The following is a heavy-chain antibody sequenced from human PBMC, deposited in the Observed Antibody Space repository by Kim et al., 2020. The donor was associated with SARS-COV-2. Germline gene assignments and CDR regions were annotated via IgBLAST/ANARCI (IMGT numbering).Heavy chain of an antibody. V-gene: IGHV1-69*13. CDR2: IIPIFGTA. Sequence: SVKVSCKASGGTFSSYDISWVRQAPGQGLEWMGGIIPIFGTANYAQKFQGRVTITADESTSTAYMELSSLRSEDTAVYYCARTIPGIAAAGNSYYYGMDVWGQGTTVTVSS. CDR1: GGTFSSYD. J-gene: IGHJ6*02. D-gene: IGHD6-13*01. CDR3: ARTIPGIAAAGNSYYYGMDV.